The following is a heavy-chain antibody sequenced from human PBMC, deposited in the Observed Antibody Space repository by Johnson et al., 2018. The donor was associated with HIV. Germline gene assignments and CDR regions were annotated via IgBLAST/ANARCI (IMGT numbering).Heavy chain of an antibody. D-gene: IGHD3-9*01. J-gene: IGHJ3*02. CDR3: AKDRNYDILSI. CDR1: GFMFADYG. Sequence: VQLVESGGRVVRPGGSLRLSCVASGFMFADYGMSWVRQVPGKGLEWVSGVTWNGGSTGYADSAKGRFTISRDNAKNSLYLQMNRLRAEDTAVYYCAKDRNYDILSIWGQGTVVTVSS. CDR2: VTWNGGST. V-gene: IGHV3-20*04.